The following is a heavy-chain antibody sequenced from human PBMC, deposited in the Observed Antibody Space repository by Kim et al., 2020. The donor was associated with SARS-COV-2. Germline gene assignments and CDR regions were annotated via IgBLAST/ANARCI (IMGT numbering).Heavy chain of an antibody. J-gene: IGHJ4*02. CDR1: GFTFDDYA. V-gene: IGHV3-9*01. D-gene: IGHD2-15*01. CDR2: ISWNSGSI. Sequence: GGSLRLSCAASGFTFDDYAMHWVRQAPGKGLEWVSGISWNSGSIGYADSVKGRFTISRDNAKNSLYLQMNSLRAEDTALYYCAKDCVGSCYYSFDYWGQGTLVTVSS. CDR3: AKDCVGSCYYSFDY.